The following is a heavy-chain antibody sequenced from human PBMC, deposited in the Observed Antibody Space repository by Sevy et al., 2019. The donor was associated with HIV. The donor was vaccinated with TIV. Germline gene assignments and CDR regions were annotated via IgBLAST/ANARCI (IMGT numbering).Heavy chain of an antibody. CDR3: SREKTYYCDSSGYSSVAFDI. J-gene: IGHJ3*02. CDR1: GYTFTGYY. CDR2: INPNSGGT. D-gene: IGHD3-22*01. V-gene: IGHV1-2*02. Sequence: ASVKVSCKASGYTFTGYYIHWVRQAPGQGLEWMGWINPNSGGTNCAHRLQGRVTMTRDRSISTAYMALSMLRSDDTDVYYYSREKTYYCDSSGYSSVAFDIWGQGTMVTVSS.